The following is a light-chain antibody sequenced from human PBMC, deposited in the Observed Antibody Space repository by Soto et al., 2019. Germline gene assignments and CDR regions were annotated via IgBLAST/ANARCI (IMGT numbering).Light chain of an antibody. V-gene: IGLV2-14*01. CDR2: EVI. CDR3: TSYRSSGTLFV. J-gene: IGLJ1*01. CDR1: SSDVGKYNY. Sequence: QSALTQPASVSGSPGQSITISCTGTSSDVGKYNYVSWYQQHPGKAPKLMIFEVINRPSGVSNRFSGSKSGNTASLTISGLQAEDEADYYCTSYRSSGTLFVFGAGTKVTVL.